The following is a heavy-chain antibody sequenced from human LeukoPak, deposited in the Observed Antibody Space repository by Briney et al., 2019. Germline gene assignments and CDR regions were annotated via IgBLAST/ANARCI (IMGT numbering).Heavy chain of an antibody. CDR3: AKDSSRGIQLWFYY. Sequence: GGSLRLSCAAPGFTFSSYAMSWVRQAPGKGLEWVSAISGSGGSTYYADSVKGRFTISRDNSKNTLYLQMNSLRAEDTAVYYCAKDSSRGIQLWFYYWGQGTLVTVSS. CDR2: ISGSGGST. V-gene: IGHV3-23*01. J-gene: IGHJ4*02. D-gene: IGHD5-18*01. CDR1: GFTFSSYA.